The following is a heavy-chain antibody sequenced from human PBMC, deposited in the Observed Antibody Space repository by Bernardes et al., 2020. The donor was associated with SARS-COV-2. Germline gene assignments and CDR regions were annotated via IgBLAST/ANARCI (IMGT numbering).Heavy chain of an antibody. D-gene: IGHD4-4*01. J-gene: IGHJ4*02. V-gene: IGHV4-59*08. Sequence: SETLSLTCTVSGGSISTYYWSWIRQPPGKGLEWIGYIYSSGSTNYNPSLKSRVTISVDRSKNQLSLKLSSVTAADTAVYYCARQVSEYTNYGYYFDYWGQGTLVTVSS. CDR1: GGSISTYY. CDR2: IYSSGST. CDR3: ARQVSEYTNYGYYFDY.